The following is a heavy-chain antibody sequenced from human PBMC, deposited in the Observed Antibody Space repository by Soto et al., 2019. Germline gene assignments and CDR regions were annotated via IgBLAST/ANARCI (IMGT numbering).Heavy chain of an antibody. CDR3: AHRRGSYWSGPGPFDY. CDR1: GFSLSTSGVG. J-gene: IGHJ4*02. CDR2: VYWDDDK. D-gene: IGHD3-3*01. V-gene: IGHV2-5*02. Sequence: QITLKESGPTLVKPTQTLTLTCTFSGFSLSTSGVGVGWIRQPPGEALEWLALVYWDDDKRYSPSLKSRLSITKDTSKNQVVLTMTNMDPVDTATYYCAHRRGSYWSGPGPFDYWGPGTLVTVSS.